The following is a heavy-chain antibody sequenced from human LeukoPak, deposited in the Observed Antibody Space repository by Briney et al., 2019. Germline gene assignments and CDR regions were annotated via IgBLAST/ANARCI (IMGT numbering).Heavy chain of an antibody. Sequence: GGSLRLSCAASGFTFSNAWMSWVREAPGKGLEWVGRIKSKTDGGTTDYAAPVKGRFTISRDDSKNTLYLQMNSLKTEDTAVYYCTTGLGYCSSTSCRRLDYWGQGTLVTVSS. CDR1: GFTFSNAW. D-gene: IGHD2-2*01. J-gene: IGHJ4*02. V-gene: IGHV3-15*01. CDR2: IKSKTDGGTT. CDR3: TTGLGYCSSTSCRRLDY.